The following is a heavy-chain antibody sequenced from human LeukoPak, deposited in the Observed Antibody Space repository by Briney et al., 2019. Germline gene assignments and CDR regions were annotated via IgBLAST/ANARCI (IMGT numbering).Heavy chain of an antibody. J-gene: IGHJ3*02. CDR1: GFTFSSFA. Sequence: PGGSLRLSCAASGFTFSSFAMSWVRQAPGKGLEWVSTLSYSSTSTYYADSVKGRFTISRDNSKNTLFLQMNSLRAEDTSIYYCAEGGTKSWDAFDIWGQGTMVTVSS. D-gene: IGHD2-2*01. CDR2: LSYSSTST. CDR3: AEGGTKSWDAFDI. V-gene: IGHV3-23*01.